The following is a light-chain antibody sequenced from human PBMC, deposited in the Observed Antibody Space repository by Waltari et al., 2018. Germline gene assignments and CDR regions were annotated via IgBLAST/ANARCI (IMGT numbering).Light chain of an antibody. V-gene: IGLV2-14*01. J-gene: IGLJ2*01. CDR2: DVS. Sequence: QSALTQPASVSGSPGQSVTIFCAGTRNDVGGYNSVSWYQEHPGQAPRVIIYDVSDRPSGVSDRFSGAKSGNTASLTLSGLQAEDEADYYCSSQSSNDVVLFGGGTKLTVL. CDR3: SSQSSNDVVL. CDR1: RNDVGGYNS.